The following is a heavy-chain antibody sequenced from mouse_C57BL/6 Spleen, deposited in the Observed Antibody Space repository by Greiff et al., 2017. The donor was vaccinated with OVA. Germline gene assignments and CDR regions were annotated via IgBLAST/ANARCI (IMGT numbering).Heavy chain of an antibody. Sequence: QVQLKESGAELAKPGASVKLSCKASGYTFTSYWMHWVKQRPGQGLEWIGYINPSSGSTKYNQKFKDKATLTADKSSSTAYMQLSSLTYEDSADYYCARRTVSAGEYFDDWGKGTTLTVSS. CDR2: INPSSGST. CDR3: ARRTVSAGEYFDD. CDR1: GYTFTSYW. J-gene: IGHJ2*01. D-gene: IGHD1-1*01. V-gene: IGHV1-7*01.